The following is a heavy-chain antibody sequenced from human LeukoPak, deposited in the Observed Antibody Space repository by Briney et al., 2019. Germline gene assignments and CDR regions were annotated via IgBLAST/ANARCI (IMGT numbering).Heavy chain of an antibody. CDR2: IKYDGSEK. CDR1: GFTFSTYW. D-gene: IGHD3-16*01. J-gene: IGHJ6*04. CDR3: ASGGGGRDGRDV. V-gene: IGHV3-7*03. Sequence: GGSLRLSCAASGFTFSTYWMSWVRQAPGKGLEWVANIKYDGSEKYYVDSVKGRFSISRDNAKNSLYLQMNSLRAEDAALYYCASGGGGRDGRDVWSKGTTVTVSS.